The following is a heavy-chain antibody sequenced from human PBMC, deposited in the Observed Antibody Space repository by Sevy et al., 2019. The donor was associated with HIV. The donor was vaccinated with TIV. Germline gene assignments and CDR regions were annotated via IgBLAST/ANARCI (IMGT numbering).Heavy chain of an antibody. CDR2: IYHSGST. V-gene: IGHV4-38-2*01. CDR3: ARVYYYGSGSPNYYFDY. Sequence: SETLSLTCAVSGYSISSGYYWGWIRQPRGKGLEWIESIYHSGSTYYNPSLKSRVTISVDTSKNQFSLKLSSVTAADTAVYYCARVYYYGSGSPNYYFDYWGQGTLVTVSS. J-gene: IGHJ4*02. CDR1: GYSISSGYY. D-gene: IGHD3-10*01.